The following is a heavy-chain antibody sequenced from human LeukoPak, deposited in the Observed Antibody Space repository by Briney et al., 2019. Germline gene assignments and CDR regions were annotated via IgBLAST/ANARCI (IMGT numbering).Heavy chain of an antibody. CDR1: GYSFTNYW. CDR2: IDPRDSYT. J-gene: IGHJ4*01. Sequence: GESLQIHCKGSGYSFTNYWISWVRQMPGKGLEWMGRIDPRDSYTKYSPSFEGHVTISVDRSISSAFLQWNSLKASDSAMYYCATGASKATTDFANYWGHGSQVAVSS. D-gene: IGHD4-17*01. V-gene: IGHV5-10-1*01. CDR3: ATGASKATTDFANY.